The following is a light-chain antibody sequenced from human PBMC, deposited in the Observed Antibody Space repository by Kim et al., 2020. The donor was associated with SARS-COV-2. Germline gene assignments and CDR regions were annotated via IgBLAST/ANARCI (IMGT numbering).Light chain of an antibody. V-gene: IGKV4-1*01. J-gene: IGKJ5*01. CDR2: WAS. Sequence: DIVMTQSPDSLAVSLGERATINCKSSQTVLYSSNNKNYLAWYQQKPGQPPKLLIYWASTRESGVPDRFSASESGTDFTLTISSLQAEDVAVYYCQQYYSSPITFGQGTRLEIK. CDR1: QTVLYSSNNKNY. CDR3: QQYYSSPIT.